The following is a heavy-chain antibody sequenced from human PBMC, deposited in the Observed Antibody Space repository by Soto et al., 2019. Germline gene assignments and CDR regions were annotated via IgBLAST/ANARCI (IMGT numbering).Heavy chain of an antibody. J-gene: IGHJ5*02. Sequence: GGSLRLSCAASGFTFSSYAMSWVRQAPGKGLEWVSAISGSGGSTYYADSVKGRFTISRDNSKNTLYLQMNSLRAEDAAAYYCAKDRRGVLRNLDPPSFDHWGQGTLVNVSS. V-gene: IGHV3-23*01. CDR2: ISGSGGST. CDR3: AKDRRGVLRNLDPPSFDH. D-gene: IGHD3-9*01. CDR1: GFTFSSYA.